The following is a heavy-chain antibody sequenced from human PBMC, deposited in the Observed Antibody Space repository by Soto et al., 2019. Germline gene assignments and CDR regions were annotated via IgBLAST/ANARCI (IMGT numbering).Heavy chain of an antibody. J-gene: IGHJ6*02. V-gene: IGHV1-18*01. CDR1: GYTFTRYG. CDR3: AMVDVYVTPSPQDV. CDR2: INTYNGNT. Sequence: QVQLVQSGAEVKNPGASVKVSCKASGYTFTRYGIGWARQAPGQGLEWMGWINTYNGNTNYAQNVQGRVTLTTDTYTSTEYMELRSLRSNDTAIYYCAMVDVYVTPSPQDVWGQGTTVIVSS. D-gene: IGHD3-16*01.